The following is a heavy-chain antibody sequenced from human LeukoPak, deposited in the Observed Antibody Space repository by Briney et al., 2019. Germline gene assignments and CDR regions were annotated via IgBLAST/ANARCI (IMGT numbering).Heavy chain of an antibody. J-gene: IGHJ3*02. CDR2: INAYNGNK. CDR1: GYTFTSYG. D-gene: IGHD6-19*01. Sequence: ASVKDSCKATGYTFTSYGISWVRQAPGQGLEWMGWINAYNGNKNYAQKLQGRVTMNTDTPTRTAYMELRSLRSDDTAVYYCARENSSGWYRAFYIGGQGTMVTVSS. V-gene: IGHV1-18*01. CDR3: ARENSSGWYRAFYI.